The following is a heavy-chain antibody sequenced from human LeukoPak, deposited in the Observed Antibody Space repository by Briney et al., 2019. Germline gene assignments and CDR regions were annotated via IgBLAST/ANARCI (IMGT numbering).Heavy chain of an antibody. V-gene: IGHV1-2*02. D-gene: IGHD3-3*01. Sequence: ASVKVSCKASGYTFTGYYMHWVRQAPGQGLEWMGWINPNSGGTNYAQKFQGRVTMTRDTSISTAYMELSRLRSDDTAVYYCARGLPYYDFWSGYHNWFDPWGQGTLVTVSS. CDR2: INPNSGGT. CDR1: GYTFTGYY. CDR3: ARGLPYYDFWSGYHNWFDP. J-gene: IGHJ5*02.